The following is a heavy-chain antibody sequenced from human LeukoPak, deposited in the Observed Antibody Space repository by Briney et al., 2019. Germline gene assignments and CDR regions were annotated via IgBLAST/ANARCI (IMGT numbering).Heavy chain of an antibody. CDR1: GFTFRNHW. CDR3: ARDQRVTGRPDIDY. V-gene: IGHV3-74*03. Sequence: PGGPLTLSCAASGFTFRNHWMHWVRQTPGKGLVWVSRISSDGSSTTYAASVKGRFTISRDNAKNTLYLQMNNLRAEDTAMYYCARDQRVTGRPDIDYWGQGTLVIVSS. D-gene: IGHD6-6*01. CDR2: ISSDGSST. J-gene: IGHJ4*02.